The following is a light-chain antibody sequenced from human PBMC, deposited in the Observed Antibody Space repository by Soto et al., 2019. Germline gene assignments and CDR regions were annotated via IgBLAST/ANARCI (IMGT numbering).Light chain of an antibody. V-gene: IGLV2-23*01. CDR2: EGS. Sequence: QSALTQPASVSGSPGQSITISCTGTSSDVGSYNLVSWYQQHPGKAPKLMIYEGSKRPSGVSNRFSGSKSGNTASLTISGLQAEDEADCYCFSYAGRSTHVYGTGTELTVL. CDR3: FSYAGRSTHV. J-gene: IGLJ1*01. CDR1: SSDVGSYNL.